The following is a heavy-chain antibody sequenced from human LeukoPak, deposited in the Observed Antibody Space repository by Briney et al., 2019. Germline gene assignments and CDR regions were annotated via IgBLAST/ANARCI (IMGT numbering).Heavy chain of an antibody. V-gene: IGHV1-2*02. CDR1: GYTFTGYS. CDR3: ARDSGLNTIYTWFVP. J-gene: IGHJ5*02. Sequence: ASVKVSCKASGYTFTGYSMNWVRQASGQGLEWMGWSNPNSGDTKYAQKFQGRVTMTSDASISTAYMELSRLTSDDTAVYYCARDSGLNTIYTWFVPWGQGTLVTVSS. D-gene: IGHD3-10*01. CDR2: SNPNSGDT.